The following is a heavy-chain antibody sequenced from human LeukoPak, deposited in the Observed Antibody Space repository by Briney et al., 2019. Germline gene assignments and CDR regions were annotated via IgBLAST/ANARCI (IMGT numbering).Heavy chain of an antibody. CDR3: ARDLGYCSGGSCYSAWFDP. J-gene: IGHJ5*02. CDR1: GGSVSNYY. D-gene: IGHD2-15*01. Sequence: SETLSLTCTISGGSVSNYYWSWIRQPAGKGLEWIGRIYTSGSTNYNPSLKSRVTISVDTSKNQFSLKLSSVTAADTAVYYCARDLGYCSGGSCYSAWFDPWGQGTLVTVSS. CDR2: IYTSGST. V-gene: IGHV4-4*07.